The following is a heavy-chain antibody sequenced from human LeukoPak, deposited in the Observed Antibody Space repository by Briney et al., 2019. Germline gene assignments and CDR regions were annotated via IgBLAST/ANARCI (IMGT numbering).Heavy chain of an antibody. Sequence: SETLSLTCTVSSGSISTSNYYWGWVRQPPGKALEWIGNIFYSGSTYYSPSLKSRVTISLDTSKNQFSLKLASVTAADTAIYYCAKGAGGFSYYNWFDPWGQGTLVTVSS. V-gene: IGHV4-39*07. D-gene: IGHD5-18*01. CDR2: IFYSGST. J-gene: IGHJ5*02. CDR3: AKGAGGFSYYNWFDP. CDR1: SGSISTSNYY.